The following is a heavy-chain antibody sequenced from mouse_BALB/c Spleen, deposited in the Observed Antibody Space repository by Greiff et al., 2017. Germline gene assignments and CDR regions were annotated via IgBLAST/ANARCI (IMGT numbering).Heavy chain of an antibody. D-gene: IGHD2-10*01. V-gene: IGHV5-9-3*01. CDR1: GFTFSSYA. CDR2: ISSGGSYT. J-gene: IGHJ3*01. Sequence: EVQLVESGGGLVKPGGSLKLSCAASGFTFSSYAMSWVRQTPEKRLEWVATISSGGSYTYYPDSVKGRFTISRDNAKNTLHLQMSSLRSEDTAMYYCARPYYGNYNWFAYWGQGTLVTVSA. CDR3: ARPYYGNYNWFAY.